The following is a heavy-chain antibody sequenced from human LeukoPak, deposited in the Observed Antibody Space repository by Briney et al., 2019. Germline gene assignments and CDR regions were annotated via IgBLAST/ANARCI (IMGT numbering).Heavy chain of an antibody. V-gene: IGHV3-30*04. Sequence: PGRSLRLSCAASGFTFSSYAMHWVRQAPGKGLEWVAVISYDGSNKYYADSVKGRFTISRDNSKNTLYLQMNSLRAEDTAVYYCARAMWYDSSGYHNYVDYWGQGTLVTVSS. CDR2: ISYDGSNK. D-gene: IGHD3-22*01. CDR1: GFTFSSYA. CDR3: ARAMWYDSSGYHNYVDY. J-gene: IGHJ4*02.